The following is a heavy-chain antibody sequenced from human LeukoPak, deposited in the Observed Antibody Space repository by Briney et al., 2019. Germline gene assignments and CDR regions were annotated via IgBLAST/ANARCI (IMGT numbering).Heavy chain of an antibody. CDR2: IIPVFGTA. V-gene: IGHV1-69*05. J-gene: IGHJ4*02. CDR3: ALGYDFWSDY. D-gene: IGHD3-3*01. Sequence: SVKVSCKASGGTFSSYAISWVRQAPGQGLEWMGGIIPVFGTANYAQKFQGRDTITTDESTSTAYMELSSLRSEDTAVYYCALGYDFWSDYWGQGTLVTVSS. CDR1: GGTFSSYA.